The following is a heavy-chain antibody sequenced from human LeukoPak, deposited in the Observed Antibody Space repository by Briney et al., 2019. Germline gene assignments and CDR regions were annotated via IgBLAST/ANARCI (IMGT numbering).Heavy chain of an antibody. CDR3: ARDGGYGDYYFDY. CDR1: GGSISSYY. D-gene: IGHD4-17*01. V-gene: IGHV4-59*12. CDR2: IYYSGST. J-gene: IGHJ4*02. Sequence: SETLPLTCTVSGGSISSYYWSWIRQPPGKGLEWIGYIYYSGSTNYNPSLKSRVTISVDKSKNQFSLKLSSVTAADTAVYYCARDGGYGDYYFDYWGQGTLVTVSS.